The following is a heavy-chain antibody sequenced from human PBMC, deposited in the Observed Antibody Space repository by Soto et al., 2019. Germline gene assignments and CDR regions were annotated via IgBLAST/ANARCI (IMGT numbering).Heavy chain of an antibody. D-gene: IGHD3-9*01. CDR1: GFTFSSYA. V-gene: IGHV3-23*01. CDR3: AKAPAGYYSFDY. J-gene: IGHJ4*02. Sequence: GWSLRLSCAASGFTFSSYAMSWVRQAPGKGLEWVSAISGSGGSTYYADSVKGRFTISRDNSKNTLYLQMNSLRAEDTAVYYCAKAPAGYYSFDYWGQGNLVTVS. CDR2: ISGSGGST.